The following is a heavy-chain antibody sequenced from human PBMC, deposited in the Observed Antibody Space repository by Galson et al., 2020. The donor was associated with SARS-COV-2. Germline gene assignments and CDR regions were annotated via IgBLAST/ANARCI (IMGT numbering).Heavy chain of an antibody. CDR1: GFTFTNYA. CDR3: ARVGGKDDFWSGYYYMDV. D-gene: IGHD3-3*01. J-gene: IGHJ6*03. CDR2: ISYDGSNK. Sequence: RLSCAASGFTFTNYAMHWVRQAPGKGLEWVAVISYDGSNKYNADSVKGRFTISRDNSKNTLYLQVNSLRAEDTAVYYCARVGGKDDFWSGYYYMDVWGKGTTVTVSS. V-gene: IGHV3-30*01.